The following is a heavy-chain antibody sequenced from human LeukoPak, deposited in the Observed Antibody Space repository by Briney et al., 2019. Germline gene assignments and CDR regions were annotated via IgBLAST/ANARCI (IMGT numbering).Heavy chain of an antibody. CDR3: AKDYYDSSGYYYEGGNDY. J-gene: IGHJ4*02. Sequence: GGSLRLSCTVSGFTVSSNSMSWVRQAPGKGLEWVSFIYSGGNTHYSDSVKGRFTISRDNSKNTLYLQMNSLRAEDTAVYYCAKDYYDSSGYYYEGGNDYWGQGTLVTVSS. CDR2: IYSGGNT. D-gene: IGHD3-22*01. CDR1: GFTVSSNS. V-gene: IGHV3-53*05.